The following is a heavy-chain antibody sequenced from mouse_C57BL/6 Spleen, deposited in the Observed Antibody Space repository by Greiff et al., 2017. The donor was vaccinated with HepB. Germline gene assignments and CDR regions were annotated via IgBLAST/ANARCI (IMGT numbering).Heavy chain of an antibody. CDR1: GYTFTDYE. Sequence: VKLMESGAELVRPGASVTLSCKASGYTFTDYEMHWVKQTPVHGLEWIGAIDPETGGTAYNQKFKGKAILTADKSSSTSYMELRSLTSEDSAVYYCARRPNYYGSGYYAMDYWGQGTSVTVSS. V-gene: IGHV1-15*01. CDR3: ARRPNYYGSGYYAMDY. J-gene: IGHJ4*01. D-gene: IGHD1-1*01. CDR2: IDPETGGT.